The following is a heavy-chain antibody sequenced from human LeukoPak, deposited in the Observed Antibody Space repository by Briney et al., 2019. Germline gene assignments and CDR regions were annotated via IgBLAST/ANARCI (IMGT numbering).Heavy chain of an antibody. Sequence: ASVKVSCKASGYIFTGYYMHWVRQAPGQGLEWMGWINPNSGGTNYAQKFQGRVTMTSDTSVSTAYMELSRLRSDDTAVYYCARDAITRGIIDYWGQGTLVTVSS. CDR2: INPNSGGT. D-gene: IGHD3-10*01. V-gene: IGHV1-2*02. J-gene: IGHJ4*02. CDR3: ARDAITRGIIDY. CDR1: GYIFTGYY.